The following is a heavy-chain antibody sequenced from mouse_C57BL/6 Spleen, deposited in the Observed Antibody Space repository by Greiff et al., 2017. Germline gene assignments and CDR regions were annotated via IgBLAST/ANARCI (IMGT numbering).Heavy chain of an antibody. CDR2: IDPSDSYT. V-gene: IGHV1-69*01. D-gene: IGHD2-1*01. Sequence: VQLQQPGAELVMPGASVKLSCKASGYTFTSYWMHWVKQRPGQGLEWIGEIDPSDSYTNYNQKFKGKSTLTVDKSSSTAYMPLSSLTSEDSAVYYGARSRGNYPAWFAYWGQGTLVTVSA. J-gene: IGHJ3*01. CDR1: GYTFTSYW. CDR3: ARSRGNYPAWFAY.